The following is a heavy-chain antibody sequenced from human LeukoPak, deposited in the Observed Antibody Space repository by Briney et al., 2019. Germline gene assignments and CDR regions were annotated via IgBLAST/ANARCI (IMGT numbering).Heavy chain of an antibody. J-gene: IGHJ4*02. V-gene: IGHV4-59*01. CDR1: SDSIRSYF. D-gene: IGHD2-21*01. CDR3: ASLQSDEAMVIQN. Sequence: SETLSLTCTVPSDSIRSYFCSWIRQPPGKGLEWIGYIYYSGRTDYNPSLKSRVTISIDTSKTQFSLKLRSVTAADTAIYYCASLQSDEAMVIQNWGQGTLVTVAS. CDR2: IYYSGRT.